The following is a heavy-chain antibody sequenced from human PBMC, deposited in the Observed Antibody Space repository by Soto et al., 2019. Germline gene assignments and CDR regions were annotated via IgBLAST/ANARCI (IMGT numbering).Heavy chain of an antibody. D-gene: IGHD3-10*01. CDR1: DFIFNIYT. Sequence: QVQLVESGGGVVQPGGSLRLACAASDFIFNIYTMHWVRQGPGKGLEWVAVTSYDGTNRYYADSVKGRFTISRDNFKNTLYLQMNNLRPEDTAVYYCARDPRGANFFHAMDVWGQGTTVTVSS. CDR2: TSYDGTNR. J-gene: IGHJ6*02. CDR3: ARDPRGANFFHAMDV. V-gene: IGHV3-30-3*01.